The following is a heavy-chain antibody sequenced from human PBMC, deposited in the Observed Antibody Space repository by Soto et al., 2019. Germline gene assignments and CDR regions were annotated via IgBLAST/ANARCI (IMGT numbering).Heavy chain of an antibody. D-gene: IGHD1-26*01. Sequence: QVQLVQSGAEVKKPGSSVKVSCKASGGTFSSYAISWVRQAPGLGLEWMGGIIPILGTANYTQKFQGRVTITADESTSTANMEPSSLRSEDTAVYYCARDRGPDGNYYYGMDVWGQGTTVTVSS. J-gene: IGHJ6*02. CDR1: GGTFSSYA. V-gene: IGHV1-69*01. CDR2: IIPILGTA. CDR3: ARDRGPDGNYYYGMDV.